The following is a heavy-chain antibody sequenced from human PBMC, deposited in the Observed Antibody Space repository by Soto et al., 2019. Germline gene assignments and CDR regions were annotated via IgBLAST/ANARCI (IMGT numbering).Heavy chain of an antibody. J-gene: IGHJ4*02. V-gene: IGHV3-48*03. CDR2: ISSSGSTI. D-gene: IGHD3-22*01. CDR3: ARESYYYDSSGYYLFDY. CDR1: GFTFSSYE. Sequence: GSLRLSCAASGFTFSSYEMNWVRQAPGKGLEWVSYISSSGSTIYYADSVKGRFTISRDNAKNSLYLQMNSLRAEDTAVYYCARESYYYDSSGYYLFDYWGQGTLVTVSS.